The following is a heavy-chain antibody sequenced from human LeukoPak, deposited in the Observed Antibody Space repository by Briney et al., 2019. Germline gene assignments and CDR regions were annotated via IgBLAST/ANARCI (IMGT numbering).Heavy chain of an antibody. CDR2: ISPTSTTI. CDR1: GFTFRDYS. J-gene: IGHJ5*02. CDR3: ARDIRYGDYAGWFDP. V-gene: IGHV3-48*04. Sequence: GGSLRLSCAASGFTFRDYSMNWVRQAPGKGPECVSYISPTSTTIFYADSVKGRFTIPRDNAKNSLYLQMNSLRAEDTAVYYCARDIRYGDYAGWFDPWGQGTLVTVSS. D-gene: IGHD4-17*01.